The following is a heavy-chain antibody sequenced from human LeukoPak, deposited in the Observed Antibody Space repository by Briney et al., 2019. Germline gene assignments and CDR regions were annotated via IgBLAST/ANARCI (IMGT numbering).Heavy chain of an antibody. Sequence: GGSLRLSCAASGFTFSTFAMIWVRQPPGKGLEWVSAISGSGGSTYYADSVKGRFTIPRDNSKNTLYLQMNSLRAEDTAVYYCAKVAPGLTYYYDSSGYFPFDYWGQGTLVTVSS. CDR2: ISGSGGST. J-gene: IGHJ4*02. CDR1: GFTFSTFA. CDR3: AKVAPGLTYYYDSSGYFPFDY. D-gene: IGHD3-22*01. V-gene: IGHV3-23*01.